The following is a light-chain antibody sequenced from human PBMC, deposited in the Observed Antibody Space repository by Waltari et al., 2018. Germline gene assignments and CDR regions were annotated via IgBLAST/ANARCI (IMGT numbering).Light chain of an antibody. J-gene: IGKJ2*01. CDR1: QGVANS. V-gene: IGKV1-33*01. Sequence: DIQMTQSPSSLSASVGDRVTITCQASQGVANSLNWYQHKPGKAPKLLISRASNLESGVPSRFSGGVYGTHFSLTISNLQPEDIATYYCQQFHIVLSFGQGTKLEIK. CDR3: QQFHIVLS. CDR2: RAS.